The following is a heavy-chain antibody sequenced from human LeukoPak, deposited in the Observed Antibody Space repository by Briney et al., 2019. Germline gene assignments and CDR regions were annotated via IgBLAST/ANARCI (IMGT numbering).Heavy chain of an antibody. CDR2: IEPSSGGT. CDR3: ARILKAGGDF. Sequence: GASVKVSCKTSGYTFNDHYIYWVRQAPGQGLEWMGRIEPSSGGTNYAQKFQGRVTLTRDTSIRTAYMDLKRLTSDDTATYYCARILKAGGDFWGQGTLVTVSS. CDR1: GYTFNDHY. J-gene: IGHJ4*02. D-gene: IGHD1-26*01. V-gene: IGHV1-2*06.